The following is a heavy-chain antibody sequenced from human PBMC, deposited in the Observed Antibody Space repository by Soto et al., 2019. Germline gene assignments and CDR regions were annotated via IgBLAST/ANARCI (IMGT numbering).Heavy chain of an antibody. J-gene: IGHJ4*02. CDR1: GGTFSSYA. CDR2: IIPIFGTA. Sequence: GASVKVSCKASGGTFSSYAISWVRQAPGQGLEWMGGIIPIFGTANYAQKFQGRVTITADESTSAAYMELSSLRSEDTAVYYCARDPSYYYDSSGSLPYYFDYWGQGTLVTVSS. CDR3: ARDPSYYYDSSGSLPYYFDY. D-gene: IGHD3-22*01. V-gene: IGHV1-69*13.